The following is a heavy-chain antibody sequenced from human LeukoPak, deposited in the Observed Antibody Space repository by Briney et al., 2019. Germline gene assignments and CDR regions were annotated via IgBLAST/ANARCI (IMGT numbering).Heavy chain of an antibody. Sequence: SDTLSLTCAVSCYSMSSGYYWGWIRQPPGKGLEWIGSIQHSGSTYYNPSLKSRVTISVDTSKNQFSLKLSSVTAADTAVYYCARARGRYVDWLPSDAFDIWDQGPMVPVSS. J-gene: IGHJ3*02. V-gene: IGHV4-38-2*01. CDR2: IQHSGST. CDR1: CYSMSSGYY. D-gene: IGHD3-9*01. CDR3: ARARGRYVDWLPSDAFDI.